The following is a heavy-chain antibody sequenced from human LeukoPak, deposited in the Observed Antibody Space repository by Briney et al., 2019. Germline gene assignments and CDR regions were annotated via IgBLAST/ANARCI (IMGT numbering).Heavy chain of an antibody. CDR2: IYYSGST. CDR1: GGSIGSSSYY. D-gene: IGHD1-26*01. Sequence: SETLSLTCAVSGGSIGSSSYYWGWIRQPPGKWLAWIGSIYYSGSTYYNPSLKSRVTISVDTSKNQFSLKLSSVTAADTAVYYCASLRERSYYARGFDYWGQGTLVTVSS. V-gene: IGHV4-39*01. CDR3: ASLRERSYYARGFDY. J-gene: IGHJ4*02.